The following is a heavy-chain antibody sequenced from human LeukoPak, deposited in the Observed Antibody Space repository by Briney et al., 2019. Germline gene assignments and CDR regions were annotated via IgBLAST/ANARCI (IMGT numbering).Heavy chain of an antibody. CDR1: GYSFTSYW. CDR3: ARQLSSGWLPLNYFDY. Sequence: GESLKISCKGSGYSFTSYWIGWVRQMPGKGLEWMGIIYPGDSDTRYSPSFQGQVTISADKSISTAYLQWSSPKASDTAMYYCARQLSSGWLPLNYFDYWGQGTLVTVSS. D-gene: IGHD6-19*01. J-gene: IGHJ4*02. V-gene: IGHV5-51*01. CDR2: IYPGDSDT.